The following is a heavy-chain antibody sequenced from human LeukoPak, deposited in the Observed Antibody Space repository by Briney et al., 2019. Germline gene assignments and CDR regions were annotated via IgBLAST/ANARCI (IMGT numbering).Heavy chain of an antibody. J-gene: IGHJ6*04. CDR3: ARGLRQGSAWSWGPKEKSYQYMDV. Sequence: SETLSLTCGVSGGSFSSHYWTWIRQPPGKGLEWIGEINPRGSTNYNPSLESRVTVSADTSRNQSSLSLTSVTAADSAVYFCARGLRQGSAWSWGPKEKSYQYMDVWGTGTTVIVSS. V-gene: IGHV4-34*01. CDR2: INPRGST. D-gene: IGHD6-19*01. CDR1: GGSFSSHY.